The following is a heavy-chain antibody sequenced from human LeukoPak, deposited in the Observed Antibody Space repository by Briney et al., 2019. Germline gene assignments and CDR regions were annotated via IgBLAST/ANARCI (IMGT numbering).Heavy chain of an antibody. CDR3: TKDYGDYGFYY. CDR2: INWNGGST. Sequence: AGGSLRHSCAASGFTFDAYCISWVRQAPGKGLEWVSGINWNGGSTGYADSVKGRFTIARDNAKNSLYLQMNSLRAEDTALYYCTKDYGDYGFYYSGQGTLVTVSS. V-gene: IGHV3-20*04. CDR1: GFTFDAYC. D-gene: IGHD4-17*01. J-gene: IGHJ4*02.